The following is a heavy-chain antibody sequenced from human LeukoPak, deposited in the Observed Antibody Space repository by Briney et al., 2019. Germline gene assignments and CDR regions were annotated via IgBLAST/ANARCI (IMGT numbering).Heavy chain of an antibody. CDR1: GGSISSSSYY. J-gene: IGHJ4*02. V-gene: IGHV4-39*01. CDR2: IYYSGNT. D-gene: IGHD5-12*01. Sequence: PSETLSLTCTVSGGSISSSSYYWGWIRQPPGKGLEWIGSIYYSGNTYYNPSLKSRVTISVDTSKNQFSLKLSSVTAADTAVYYCADSDYDLANKYWGQGTLVTVSS. CDR3: ADSDYDLANKY.